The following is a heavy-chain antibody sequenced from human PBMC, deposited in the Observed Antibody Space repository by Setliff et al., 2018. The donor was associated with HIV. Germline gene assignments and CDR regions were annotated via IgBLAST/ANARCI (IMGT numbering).Heavy chain of an antibody. CDR3: ARGGPARVALLYWFDP. V-gene: IGHV1-18*01. CDR2: INPYNGNT. CDR1: GYTFINYG. D-gene: IGHD2-21*01. J-gene: IGHJ5*02. Sequence: ASVKVSCKASGYTFINYGINWLRQVPGQGLEWVGWINPYNGNTKYGQKFQGTVTMTRDTTTSTAYLELRRLRSDDTAVYFCARGGPARVALLYWFDPWGQGTLVTVSS.